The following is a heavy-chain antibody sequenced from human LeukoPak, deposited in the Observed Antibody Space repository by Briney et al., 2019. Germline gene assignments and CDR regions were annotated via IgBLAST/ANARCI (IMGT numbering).Heavy chain of an antibody. CDR2: IIPILGIA. Sequence: GASVKVSCKASGGTFSSYAISWVRQAPGQGLEWMGRIIPILGIANCAQKFQGRVTITADKSTSTAYMELSSLRSEDTAVYYCASRYRVTMVRGVHNWFDPWGQGTLVTVSS. CDR1: GGTFSSYA. V-gene: IGHV1-69*04. D-gene: IGHD3-10*01. J-gene: IGHJ5*02. CDR3: ASRYRVTMVRGVHNWFDP.